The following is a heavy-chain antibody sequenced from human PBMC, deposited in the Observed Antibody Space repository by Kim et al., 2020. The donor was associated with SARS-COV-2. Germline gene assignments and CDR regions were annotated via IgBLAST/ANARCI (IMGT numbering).Heavy chain of an antibody. D-gene: IGHD2-2*01. CDR3: AREVRKYQLLFKNYYYGMDV. CDR1: GGSFSGYY. V-gene: IGHV4-34*01. CDR2: INHSGST. Sequence: SETLSLTCAVYGGSFSGYYWSWIRQPPGKGLEWIGEINHSGSTNYNPSLKSRVTISVDTSKNQFSLKLSSVTAADTAVYYCAREVRKYQLLFKNYYYGMDVWGQGTTVTVSS. J-gene: IGHJ6*02.